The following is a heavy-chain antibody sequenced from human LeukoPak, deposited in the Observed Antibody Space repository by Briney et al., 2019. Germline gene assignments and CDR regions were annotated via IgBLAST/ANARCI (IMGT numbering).Heavy chain of an antibody. CDR2: INTNTGNP. D-gene: IGHD3-22*01. V-gene: IGHV7-4-1*02. Sequence: GASVKVSCKASGYTFTSYAMNWVRQAPGQGLEWMGWINTNTGNPTYAQGFTGRFVFSLDTSVSTAYLQISSLKAEDTAVYYCARGYYDSSGYYYDYYYYYYMDVWGKGTTVTVSS. CDR1: GYTFTSYA. CDR3: ARGYYDSSGYYYDYYYYYYMDV. J-gene: IGHJ6*03.